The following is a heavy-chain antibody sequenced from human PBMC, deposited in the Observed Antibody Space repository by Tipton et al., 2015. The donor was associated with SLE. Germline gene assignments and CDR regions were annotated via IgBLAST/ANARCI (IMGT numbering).Heavy chain of an antibody. Sequence: LRLSCTVSGGSITSSHWNWIRQPAGKGLEWIGGVFYSGTSYYNPSLKSRVTISVDTSKNQFSLKLSSVTAADTAVYYCARGTRGGFDPGAQGSLVTVSS. J-gene: IGHJ5*02. D-gene: IGHD3-10*01. V-gene: IGHV4-59*08. CDR2: VFYSGTS. CDR1: GGSITSSH. CDR3: ARGTRGGFDP.